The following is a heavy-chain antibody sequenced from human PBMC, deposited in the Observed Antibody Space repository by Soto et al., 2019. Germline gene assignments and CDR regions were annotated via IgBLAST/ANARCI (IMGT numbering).Heavy chain of an antibody. J-gene: IGHJ5*02. CDR1: GFTFSNYG. V-gene: IGHV1-18*01. CDR2: VSAYNGYT. Sequence: GASVKVSCKGSGFTFSNYGFNWVRQAPGQGLEWVGWVSAYNGYTKSAQNFQDRLIMTTDTSTNTAYMELSSLRSEDTAVYYCATVTSVRYCSGGSCLNWFDPWGQGTLVTVSS. D-gene: IGHD2-15*01. CDR3: ATVTSVRYCSGGSCLNWFDP.